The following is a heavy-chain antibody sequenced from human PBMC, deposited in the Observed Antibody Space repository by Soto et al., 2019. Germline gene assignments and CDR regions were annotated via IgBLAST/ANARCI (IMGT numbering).Heavy chain of an antibody. CDR3: TXGLGAASGYYYTYDLDV. Sequence: GGSLRLSCVASGFTFSYHYMDWVRQAPGKGLEWVGRSKNKVNSYTTEYAASVKGRFTISRDHSKNSLYLYMNSLRTEDTAVYYCTXGLGAASGYYYTYDLDVWGQGTTVTVSS. J-gene: IGHJ6*02. CDR1: GFTFSYHY. V-gene: IGHV3-72*01. D-gene: IGHD3-3*01. CDR2: SKNKVNSYTT.